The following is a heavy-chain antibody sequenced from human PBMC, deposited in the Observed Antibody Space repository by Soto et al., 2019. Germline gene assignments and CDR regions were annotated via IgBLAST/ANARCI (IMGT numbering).Heavy chain of an antibody. CDR3: AGRRGGWDFHY. Sequence: QVLFVQSGAEVKKPGASVKISCKASGYTFTTYDMHWVRQAPGQRREWMGSITANNGKPKYSQRFQGRSTYTRDTSRTTGYMDLSSMISEDTAVYSWAGRRGGWDFHYWGQGTLVPVSS. D-gene: IGHD1-26*01. CDR2: ITANNGKP. J-gene: IGHJ4*02. CDR1: GYTFTTYD. V-gene: IGHV1-3*01.